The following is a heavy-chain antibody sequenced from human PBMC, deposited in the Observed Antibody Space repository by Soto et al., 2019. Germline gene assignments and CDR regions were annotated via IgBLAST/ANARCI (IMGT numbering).Heavy chain of an antibody. V-gene: IGHV2-5*02. CDR3: AHRRVDYGDVSRIDY. CDR2: IYWDDDK. Sequence: ITLKESVPTLVKPTQTLTLTCTFSGFSLSTSGVGVGWIRQPPGKALEWLALIYWDDDKRYSPSLKSRLTITKDTSKNQVVLTMTNMDPVDTATYYCAHRRVDYGDVSRIDYWGQGTLVTVSS. J-gene: IGHJ4*02. D-gene: IGHD4-17*01. CDR1: GFSLSTSGVG.